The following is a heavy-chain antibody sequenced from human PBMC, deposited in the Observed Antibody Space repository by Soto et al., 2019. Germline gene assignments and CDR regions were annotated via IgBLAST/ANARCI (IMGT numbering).Heavy chain of an antibody. CDR1: DESFSGHF. Sequence: QVQLHQWGTGLLKPSETLSLTCSVSDESFSGHFWTWIRQPPGKGLEWIGEIDYSGATHYNASVKSRVSMSVDTTKKQVSLKVTSVTAADTAVYYCARGGITPSMFFFDYWGQGTLVIVSS. J-gene: IGHJ4*02. CDR2: IDYSGAT. CDR3: ARGGITPSMFFFDY. V-gene: IGHV4-34*01. D-gene: IGHD3-10*02.